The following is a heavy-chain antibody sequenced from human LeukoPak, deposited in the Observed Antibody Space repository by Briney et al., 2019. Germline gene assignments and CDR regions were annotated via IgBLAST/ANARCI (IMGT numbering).Heavy chain of an antibody. CDR3: ASILLWYVYDY. CDR1: GFTFSNYA. V-gene: IGHV3-23*01. Sequence: GGSLRLSCAASGFTFSNYAMSWVRPAPGKGLGWVSAISGSGGSTYSADSVKGRFTISRDNSKNTLYLQMNSLRAEDTAVYYCASILLWYVYDYWGQGTLVTVSS. D-gene: IGHD3-10*01. J-gene: IGHJ4*02. CDR2: ISGSGGST.